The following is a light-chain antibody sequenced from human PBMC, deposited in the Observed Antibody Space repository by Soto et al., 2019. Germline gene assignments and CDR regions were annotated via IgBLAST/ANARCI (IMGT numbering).Light chain of an antibody. Sequence: QAVVTQEPSFSVSPGGTVTLTCGLSSGSVSTSYYPSWYQQTPGQAPRTLIYSTNTRSSGVPDRFSGSILGNKAALTITGAQADDESDYYCVLYMGTDVIFGGGTKLTV. CDR3: VLYMGTDVI. J-gene: IGLJ2*01. CDR1: SGSVSTSYY. CDR2: STN. V-gene: IGLV8-61*01.